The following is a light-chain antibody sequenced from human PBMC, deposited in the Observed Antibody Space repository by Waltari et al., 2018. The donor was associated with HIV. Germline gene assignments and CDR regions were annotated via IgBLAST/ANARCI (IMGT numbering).Light chain of an antibody. J-gene: IGKJ2*01. CDR1: QDIARW. CDR2: AAS. V-gene: IGKV1-12*01. CDR3: QQSKTFPLD. Sequence: IQMTQSPSSVSAFVGARVTIPCRASQDIARWLAWYQQKPGKAPKLLIYAASSLHSGVPSRFSGNGSGTDFTLTISSLQPADSATYYCQQSKTFPLDFGQGSKLEI.